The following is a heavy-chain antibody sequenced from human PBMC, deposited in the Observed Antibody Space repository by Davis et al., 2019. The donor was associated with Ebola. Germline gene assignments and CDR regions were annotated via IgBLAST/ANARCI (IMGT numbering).Heavy chain of an antibody. CDR1: GGSFSGYY. V-gene: IGHV4-34*01. Sequence: MPSGTLSLTCAVYGGSFSGYYWSWIRQPPGKGLEWIGEINHSGRTNYNPSLKSRVTISVDTSKNQFSLKMSSVTAADTAVYYCAREGRSGYSNWFDPWGQGTLVTVSS. CDR2: INHSGRT. D-gene: IGHD3-22*01. J-gene: IGHJ5*02. CDR3: AREGRSGYSNWFDP.